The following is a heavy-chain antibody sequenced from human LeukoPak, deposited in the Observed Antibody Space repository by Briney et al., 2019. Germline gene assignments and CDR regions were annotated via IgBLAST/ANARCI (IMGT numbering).Heavy chain of an antibody. CDR2: IYYSGST. D-gene: IGHD5-12*01. CDR1: GGSISSYY. V-gene: IGHV4-59*01. Sequence: SETLSLTCTVSGGSISSYYWSWIRQPPGKGLEWIGYIYYSGSTNYNPSLKSRLTISVDTSKNQFSLKLSSVTAADTAVYYCAREGGGYSGYDPRDYYYYGMDVWGQGTTVTVSS. J-gene: IGHJ6*02. CDR3: AREGGGYSGYDPRDYYYYGMDV.